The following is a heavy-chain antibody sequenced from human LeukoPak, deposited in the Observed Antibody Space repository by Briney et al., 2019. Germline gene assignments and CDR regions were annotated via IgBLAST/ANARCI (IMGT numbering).Heavy chain of an antibody. Sequence: PSETLSLPCTVSGGSMSTSLYYWGWIRQPPGKGLEWIGSIYYSGTTYYNPSLRSRVTISIDTSKNQFSLKLRSVTAADTAVYYCARLDYYDSKYNFDYWGQGTLVTVSS. V-gene: IGHV4-39*01. CDR3: ARLDYYDSKYNFDY. CDR2: IYYSGTT. CDR1: GGSMSTSLYY. J-gene: IGHJ4*02. D-gene: IGHD3-22*01.